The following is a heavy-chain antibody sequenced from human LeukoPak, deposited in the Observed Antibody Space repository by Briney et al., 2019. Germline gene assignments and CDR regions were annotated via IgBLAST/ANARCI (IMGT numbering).Heavy chain of an antibody. D-gene: IGHD6-13*01. V-gene: IGHV4-38-2*02. CDR1: GYSISSGYY. J-gene: IGHJ6*03. CDR2: IHHSGST. Sequence: SETLSLTCTVSGYSISSGYYWGWIRQPPGKGLEWIGSIHHSGSTYYNPSLKSRVTISVDTSKNQFSLKLSSVTAADTAVYYCAREYSSSWYYYYYYYMDVWGKGTTVTVSS. CDR3: AREYSSSWYYYYYYYMDV.